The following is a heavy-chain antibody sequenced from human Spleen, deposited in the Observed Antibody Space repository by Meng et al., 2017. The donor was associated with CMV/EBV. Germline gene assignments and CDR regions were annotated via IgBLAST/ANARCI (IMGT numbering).Heavy chain of an antibody. Sequence: GESLKISCAASGFTFSDYYMTWIRQAPGKGLEWVSAISGSGGSTYYADSVKGRFTISRDNSKNTLYLQMNSLRAEDTAVYYCAKDGYYDFWSGWQGNWFDPWGQGTLVTVSS. D-gene: IGHD3-3*01. J-gene: IGHJ5*02. CDR1: GFTFSDYY. CDR3: AKDGYYDFWSGWQGNWFDP. V-gene: IGHV3-23*01. CDR2: ISGSGGST.